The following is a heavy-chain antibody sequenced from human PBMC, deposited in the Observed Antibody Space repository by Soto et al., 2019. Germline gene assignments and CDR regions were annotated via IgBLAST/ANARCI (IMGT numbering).Heavy chain of an antibody. Sequence: QVQLVQSGAEVKKPGSSVKVSCKASGGTFSSYAISWVRQAPGQGLEWMGGIIPIFGTANYAQKFQGRVTITADESTSTAYMELSSLRSEDTAVYYCAIHPYSSGWYYFDYWGQGTLVTVSS. D-gene: IGHD6-19*01. J-gene: IGHJ4*02. CDR1: GGTFSSYA. V-gene: IGHV1-69*12. CDR3: AIHPYSSGWYYFDY. CDR2: IIPIFGTA.